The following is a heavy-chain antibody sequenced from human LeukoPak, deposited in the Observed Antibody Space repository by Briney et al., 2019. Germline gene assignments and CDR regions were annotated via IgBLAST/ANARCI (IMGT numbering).Heavy chain of an antibody. V-gene: IGHV3-23*01. J-gene: IGHJ4*02. D-gene: IGHD6-6*01. Sequence: GGTLRLSCAASGFTFSNYGMAWVRPVPGKGLEWVSAISDSGSSTYYTDSVKGRFTISRDNSKNTLYLQMSSLRVEDTAVYYCAKAAQVAGRPNLGGHFDYWGQGTLVTVSS. CDR1: GFTFSNYG. CDR2: ISDSGSST. CDR3: AKAAQVAGRPNLGGHFDY.